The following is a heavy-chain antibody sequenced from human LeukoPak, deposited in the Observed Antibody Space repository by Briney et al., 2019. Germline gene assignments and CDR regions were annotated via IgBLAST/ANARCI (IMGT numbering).Heavy chain of an antibody. V-gene: IGHV1-69*06. J-gene: IGHJ4*02. CDR1: GGTFSSYA. D-gene: IGHD1-1*01. CDR3: ARDSGRPPTSFDY. Sequence: SVKVSCKASGGTFSSYAISWVRQAPGQGLEWMGGIIPIFGTANYAQKFQGRVTITADKSTSTAYMELNSLRSEDTAVYFCARDSGRPPTSFDYWGQGTLVTVSS. CDR2: IIPIFGTA.